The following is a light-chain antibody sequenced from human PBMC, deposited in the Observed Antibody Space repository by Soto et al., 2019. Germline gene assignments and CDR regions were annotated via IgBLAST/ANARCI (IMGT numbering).Light chain of an antibody. CDR3: EQRSYCPRNT. CDR1: QIVSRH. Sequence: EIVLTQSPATVSLSPGARATLSCMASQIVSRHLAWYQHKPGQPPSLLIYDISNSDTDIPARFSGRGPGTDSTLTISRRQPENSAVSYCEQRSYCPRNTFGQGTKLEIK. J-gene: IGKJ2*01. CDR2: DIS. V-gene: IGKV3-11*01.